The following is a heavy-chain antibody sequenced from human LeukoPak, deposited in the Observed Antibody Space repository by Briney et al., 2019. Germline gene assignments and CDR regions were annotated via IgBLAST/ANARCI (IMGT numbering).Heavy chain of an antibody. CDR1: GGSISSYY. J-gene: IGHJ3*02. CDR2: ISYSGST. CDR3: ASETRLHSGSYSNDAFDI. D-gene: IGHD1-26*01. V-gene: IGHV4-59*01. Sequence: SETLSLTCTVSGGSISSYYWSWIRQPPGKGLEWIGYISYSGSTDYNPSLKSRVTISLDTSKNQFSLRLSSVTAADTAVYYCASETRLHSGSYSNDAFDIWGQGTMVTVSS.